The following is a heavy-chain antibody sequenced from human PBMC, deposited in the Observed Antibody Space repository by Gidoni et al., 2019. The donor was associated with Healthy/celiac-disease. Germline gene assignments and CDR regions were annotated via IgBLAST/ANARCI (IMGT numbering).Heavy chain of an antibody. CDR1: GFTSSSYG. D-gene: IGHD1-1*01. CDR2: IWYDGRNK. CDR3: ARGMVQAGAFDI. J-gene: IGHJ3*02. V-gene: IGHV3-33*01. Sequence: QVQLVQYGGGVVQPGMPLRLSCAASGFTSSSYGMHWVSQAPGKRLEWVAGIWYDGRNKYYADSVKCRFTISRDNSKNTLYLQMNSLRAEDTAVYYCARGMVQAGAFDIWGQGTMVTVSS.